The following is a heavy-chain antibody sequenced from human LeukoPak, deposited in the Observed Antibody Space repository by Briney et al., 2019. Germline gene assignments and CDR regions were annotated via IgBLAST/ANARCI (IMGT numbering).Heavy chain of an antibody. CDR2: IYYSGST. CDR3: ARQSRKWSAFDI. D-gene: IGHD2-8*01. CDR1: GGSISSYY. Sequence: SETLSLTCTVSGGSISSYYWSWIRQPPGKGLEWIGYIYYSGSTNYNPSLKSRVTISVDTSKNQFSLKLSSVTAADTAVYYCARQSRKWSAFDIWGQGTMVTVSS. J-gene: IGHJ3*02. V-gene: IGHV4-59*08.